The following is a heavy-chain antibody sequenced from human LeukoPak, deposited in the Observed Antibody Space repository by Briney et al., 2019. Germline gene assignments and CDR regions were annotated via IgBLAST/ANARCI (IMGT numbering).Heavy chain of an antibody. V-gene: IGHV3-21*01. J-gene: IGHJ4*02. CDR1: GFTFSSYS. D-gene: IGHD3-22*01. Sequence: GGSLRLSCAASGFTFSSYSMNWVRQAPGKGLEWVSSISSSSSYIYYADSVKGRFTISRDNAKNSLYLQMNSLRAEDTAVYYCVRNGPRTLYDSSGYYSRYFDYWGQGTLVTVSS. CDR2: ISSSSSYI. CDR3: VRNGPRTLYDSSGYYSRYFDY.